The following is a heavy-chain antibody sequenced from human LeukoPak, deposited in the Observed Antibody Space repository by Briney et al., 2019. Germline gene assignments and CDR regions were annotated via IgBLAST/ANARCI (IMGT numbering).Heavy chain of an antibody. J-gene: IGHJ6*03. Sequence: GASVKVSCKASGYTFTSYDINWVRQATGQGLEWMGWMKPNSGNTGYAQKFQGRVTITRNTSISTAYMELSSLRSEDTAVYYCARGSGSSSAYYYYYYYMDVWGKGTTVTVSS. CDR1: GYTFTSYD. D-gene: IGHD6-6*01. V-gene: IGHV1-8*03. CDR3: ARGSGSSSAYYYYYYYMDV. CDR2: MKPNSGNT.